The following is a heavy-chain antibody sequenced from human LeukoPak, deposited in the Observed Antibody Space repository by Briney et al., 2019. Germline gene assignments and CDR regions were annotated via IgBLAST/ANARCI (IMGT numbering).Heavy chain of an antibody. CDR1: GFTFSSYA. D-gene: IGHD3-10*01. CDR3: ARSLGELYYYYYGMDV. CDR2: ISYGGSNK. Sequence: GGSLRLSCAASGFTFSSYAMHWVRQAPGKGLEWVAVISYGGSNKYYADSVKGRFTISRDNSKNTLYLQMNSLRAEDTAVYYCARSLGELYYYYYGMDVWGQGTTVTVSS. J-gene: IGHJ6*02. V-gene: IGHV3-30*04.